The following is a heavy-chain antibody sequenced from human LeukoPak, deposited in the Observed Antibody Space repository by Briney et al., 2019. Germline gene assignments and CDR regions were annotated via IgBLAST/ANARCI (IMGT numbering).Heavy chain of an antibody. D-gene: IGHD3-16*02. J-gene: IGHJ5*02. CDR1: GYTFSSYG. Sequence: GGSLRLSCAASGYTFSSYGMHWVREAPGKGLEWVAFIRYDGSNKYYADSVKGRFTISRDNSKNTLYLQMNSLRAEDTAVYYCAKEGLMGELSPYWFDPWGQGTLVTVSS. CDR2: IRYDGSNK. CDR3: AKEGLMGELSPYWFDP. V-gene: IGHV3-30*02.